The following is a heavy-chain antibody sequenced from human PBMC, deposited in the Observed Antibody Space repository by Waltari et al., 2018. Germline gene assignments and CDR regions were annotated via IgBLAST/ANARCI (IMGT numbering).Heavy chain of an antibody. CDR2: IIPIFGAT. J-gene: IGHJ5*02. D-gene: IGHD5-18*01. CDR3: ARDLYTYEVNVP. V-gene: IGHV1-69*13. CDR1: GGTFSNYA. Sequence: QVQLVQSGAEVKEPGSSVKVSCKGSGGTFSNYAFSWMRQAPGQGLEWLGRIIPIFGATNYAQKFQGRVTITADKSTNVAYMELNSLRSEDTAVYFCARDLYTYEVNVPWGQGTLVTVSS.